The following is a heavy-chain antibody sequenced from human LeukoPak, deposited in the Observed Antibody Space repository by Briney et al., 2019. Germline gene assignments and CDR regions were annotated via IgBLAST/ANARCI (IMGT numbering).Heavy chain of an antibody. CDR3: ARGSDYYDSSGYYGLYYYGMDV. D-gene: IGHD3-22*01. Sequence: ASVKVSCKASGYTFTGYYMHWVRQAPGQGLEWMGWINPNSGGTNYAQKFQGRVTMTRDTSISTAYMELRSLRSDDTAVYYCARGSDYYDSSGYYGLYYYGMDVWGQGTTVTVSS. CDR2: INPNSGGT. J-gene: IGHJ6*02. V-gene: IGHV1-2*02. CDR1: GYTFTGYY.